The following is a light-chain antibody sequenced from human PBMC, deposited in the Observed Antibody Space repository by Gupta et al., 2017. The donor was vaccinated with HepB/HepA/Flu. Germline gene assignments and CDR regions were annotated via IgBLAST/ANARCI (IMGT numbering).Light chain of an antibody. CDR3: QHDISSPLT. Sequence: EIVLTQSPDTLSLSPGERATLSCRASQSVSRNYLDWYQQKPGQAPRLLIYGASRRATGIPDRFSGSGSGTEFTLTISRLEPEDFEVYYCQHDISSPLTFGRGTKVEIK. J-gene: IGKJ4*01. V-gene: IGKV3-20*01. CDR2: GAS. CDR1: QSVSRNY.